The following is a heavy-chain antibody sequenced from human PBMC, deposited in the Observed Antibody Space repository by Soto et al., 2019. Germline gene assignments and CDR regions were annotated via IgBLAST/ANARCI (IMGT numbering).Heavy chain of an antibody. CDR1: GFTFSSYA. D-gene: IGHD3-10*01. V-gene: IGHV3-23*01. CDR2: ISGSGGST. J-gene: IGHJ6*02. CDR3: AKVGMVRGVISGMDV. Sequence: PGGSLRLSCAASGFTFSSYAMSWVRQAPGKGLEWVSAISGSGGSTYYADSVKGRFTISRDNSKNTLYLQMNSLRAEDTAVYYCAKVGMVRGVISGMDVWGQGTTVTVSS.